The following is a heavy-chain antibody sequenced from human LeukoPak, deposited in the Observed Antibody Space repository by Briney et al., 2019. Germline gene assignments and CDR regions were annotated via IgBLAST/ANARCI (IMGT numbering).Heavy chain of an antibody. Sequence: ASVKVSCKASGYSFTSYGINWVRQAPGPGLEWMGWISAYNGHTNYAQKFHDRVTMTTDTSTSTHYMQLRSLRSDDDAVYYCSRHRLHRLYYDSSGYYHDAFDIWGQGTMVTVSS. CDR3: SRHRLHRLYYDSSGYYHDAFDI. V-gene: IGHV1-18*01. J-gene: IGHJ3*02. CDR2: ISAYNGHT. CDR1: GYSFTSYG. D-gene: IGHD3-22*01.